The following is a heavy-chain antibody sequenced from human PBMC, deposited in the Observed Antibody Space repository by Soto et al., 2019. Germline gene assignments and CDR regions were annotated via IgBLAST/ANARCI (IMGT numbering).Heavy chain of an antibody. CDR1: GFTFSSYS. J-gene: IGHJ4*02. Sequence: EVQLLESGGGLVQPGGSLRLSCAASGFTFSSYSMSWVRQAPGKGLEWVSGFRSGGDDDTTYYADSVRGRFTISRDNSKNTLFLQMNSLRAEDTAIYYCAKKVNSGSGSQFFDYWGQGTLATVSS. CDR3: AKKVNSGSGSQFFDY. V-gene: IGHV3-23*01. D-gene: IGHD3-10*01. CDR2: SGGDDDTT.